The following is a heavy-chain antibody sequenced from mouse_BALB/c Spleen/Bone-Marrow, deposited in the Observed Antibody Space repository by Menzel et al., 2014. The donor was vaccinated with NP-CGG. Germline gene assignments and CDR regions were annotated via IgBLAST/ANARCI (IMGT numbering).Heavy chain of an antibody. V-gene: IGHV5-9-3*01. Sequence: VQLQQSGGGLVKPGGSLKLSCAASGFTFSSYAMSWVRQTPEKRLEWVATISSSGSYTYYPDSVKGRFTISRDNAKNTLYLQMSSLRSEDTAIYYCARQGDGYFDYWGQGTTLTVSS. D-gene: IGHD2-3*01. CDR2: ISSSGSYT. CDR1: GFTFSSYA. J-gene: IGHJ2*01. CDR3: ARQGDGYFDY.